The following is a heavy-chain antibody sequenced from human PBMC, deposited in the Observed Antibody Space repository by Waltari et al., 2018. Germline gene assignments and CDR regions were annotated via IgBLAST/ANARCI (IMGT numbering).Heavy chain of an antibody. V-gene: IGHV3-23*03. CDR2: IYSGGST. Sequence: EVQLLESGGGLVQPGGSLRLSCAASGFTFSSYAMGWVRQAPGKGLEWVSVIYSGGSTYYADSVKGRFTISRDNSKNTLYLQMNSLRAEDTAVYYCAKMNYDSSGWIFDYWGQGTLVTVSS. J-gene: IGHJ4*02. CDR1: GFTFSSYA. CDR3: AKMNYDSSGWIFDY. D-gene: IGHD3-22*01.